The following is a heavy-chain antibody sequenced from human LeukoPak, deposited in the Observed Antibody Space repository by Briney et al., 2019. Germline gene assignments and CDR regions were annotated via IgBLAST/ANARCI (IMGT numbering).Heavy chain of an antibody. D-gene: IGHD1-14*01. CDR3: ARDIEPPGLFFDY. V-gene: IGHV3-7*01. J-gene: IGHJ4*02. Sequence: GGSLRLSCAASGFSFSSFWMTWVRQAPGKGLEWVANIKYDGSEKDYVDSVKGRFTISRDNAKNSLYLQMNSLRAEDTAIYYCARDIEPPGLFFDYWGQGTLVTVSS. CDR2: IKYDGSEK. CDR1: GFSFSSFW.